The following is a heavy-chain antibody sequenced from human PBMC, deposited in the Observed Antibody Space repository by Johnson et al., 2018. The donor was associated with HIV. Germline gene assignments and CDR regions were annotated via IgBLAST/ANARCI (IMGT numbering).Heavy chain of an antibody. V-gene: IGHV3-30*04. D-gene: IGHD1-26*01. Sequence: QLVESGGGVVRPGMSLRVSCAASGFTFSSYAMHWVRQAPGRGLEWVAVMSYDGSNQYYADSVTGRFTISRDNSKNTLYLQMNSLRAEDTAVYYCARDRGWELLLGAFDIWGQGTMVTVSS. CDR3: ARDRGWELLLGAFDI. CDR2: MSYDGSNQ. CDR1: GFTFSSYA. J-gene: IGHJ3*02.